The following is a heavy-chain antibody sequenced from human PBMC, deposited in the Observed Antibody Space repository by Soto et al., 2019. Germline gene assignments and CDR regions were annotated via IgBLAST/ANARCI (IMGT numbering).Heavy chain of an antibody. D-gene: IGHD5-18*01. J-gene: IGHJ4*02. Sequence: SETLSLTCTVSGGSISSSSYYWGWIRQPPGKGLEWIGSIYYSGSTYYNPSLKSRVTISVDTSKNQFSLKLSSVTAADTAVYYCARTIQLWLNSFDYWGQGTLVT. CDR2: IYYSGST. V-gene: IGHV4-39*01. CDR1: GGSISSSSYY. CDR3: ARTIQLWLNSFDY.